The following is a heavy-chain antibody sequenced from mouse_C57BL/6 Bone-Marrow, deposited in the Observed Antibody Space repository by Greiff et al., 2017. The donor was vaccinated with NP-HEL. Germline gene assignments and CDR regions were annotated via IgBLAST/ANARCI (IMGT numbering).Heavy chain of an antibody. J-gene: IGHJ3*01. V-gene: IGHV1-64*01. Sequence: QVQLKQPGAELVKPGASVKLSCKASGYTFTSYWMHWVKQRPGQGLEWIGMIHPNSGSTNYNEKFKSKATLTVDKSSSTAYMQLSSLRSEDSAVYYCARFGYGSSSWFAYWGQGTLVTVSA. D-gene: IGHD1-1*01. CDR2: IHPNSGST. CDR3: ARFGYGSSSWFAY. CDR1: GYTFTSYW.